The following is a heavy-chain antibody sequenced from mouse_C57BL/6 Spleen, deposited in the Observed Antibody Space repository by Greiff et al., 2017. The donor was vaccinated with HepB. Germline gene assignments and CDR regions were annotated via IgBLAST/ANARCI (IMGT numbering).Heavy chain of an antibody. Sequence: QVQLQQPGAELVKPGASVKMSCKASGYTFTSYWITWVKQRPGQGLEWIGDIYPGSGSTNYNEKFKSKATMTVDTSSSTAYMQLSSLTSEDSAVYYCARGGTTTVVENYFDYWGQGTTLTVSS. CDR1: GYTFTSYW. CDR3: ARGGTTTVVENYFDY. D-gene: IGHD1-1*01. CDR2: IYPGSGST. J-gene: IGHJ2*01. V-gene: IGHV1-55*01.